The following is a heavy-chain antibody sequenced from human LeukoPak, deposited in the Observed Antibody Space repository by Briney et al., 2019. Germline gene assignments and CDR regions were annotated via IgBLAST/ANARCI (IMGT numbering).Heavy chain of an antibody. J-gene: IGHJ4*02. CDR3: AKGFGIAVAGTAEDFDY. Sequence: GGSLRLSCAASGFTFSSYGMHWVRQAPGKGLEWVAVISYDGSNKYYADSVKGRFTISRDNSKNTLYLQMNSLRAEDTAVYHCAKGFGIAVAGTAEDFDYWGQGTLVTVSS. D-gene: IGHD6-19*01. CDR1: GFTFSSYG. V-gene: IGHV3-30*18. CDR2: ISYDGSNK.